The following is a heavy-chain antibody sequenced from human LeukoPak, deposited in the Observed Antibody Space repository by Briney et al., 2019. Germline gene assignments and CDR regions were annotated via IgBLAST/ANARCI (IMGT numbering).Heavy chain of an antibody. D-gene: IGHD1-1*01. CDR3: ARGRNWNEPIDY. CDR2: IYHSGST. V-gene: IGHV4-59*01. J-gene: IGHJ4*02. Sequence: SETLSLTCTVFGGSISSYYWSWTRQPPGKGLEWIEYIYHSGSTKYNASLKSRVTISVDTSKNQLSLKLTSVTAADTAVYYCARGRNWNEPIDYWGQGTLVTVSS. CDR1: GGSISSYY.